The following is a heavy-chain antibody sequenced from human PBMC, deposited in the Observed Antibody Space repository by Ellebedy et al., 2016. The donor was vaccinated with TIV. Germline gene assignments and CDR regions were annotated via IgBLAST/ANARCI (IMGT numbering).Heavy chain of an antibody. V-gene: IGHV4-59*01. D-gene: IGHD3-10*01. Sequence: MPSETLSLTCSLSGSSITTYYWSWIRQPPGKGLEWIGYIYNVELTNYSPSLKSRTSISIATSKKQFSLNLTSVTVADTALYFCARGVGRGVAAFDIWGRGTMVIVSS. CDR3: ARGVGRGVAAFDI. CDR2: IYNVELT. CDR1: GSSITTYY. J-gene: IGHJ3*02.